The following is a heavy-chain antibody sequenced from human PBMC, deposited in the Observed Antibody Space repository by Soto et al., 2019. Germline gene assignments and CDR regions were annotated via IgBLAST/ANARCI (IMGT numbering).Heavy chain of an antibody. CDR1: GYTFTGYY. J-gene: IGHJ4*02. CDR2: INPNSGGT. D-gene: IGHD6-13*01. V-gene: IGHV1-2*04. Sequence: GASVKVSCKASGYTFTGYYMHWVRQAPGQGLEWMGWINPNSGGTNYAQKFQGWVTMTRDTSISTAYMELSRLRSDDTAVYYCARAKEQLVSPFDYWGQGTLVTVSS. CDR3: ARAKEQLVSPFDY.